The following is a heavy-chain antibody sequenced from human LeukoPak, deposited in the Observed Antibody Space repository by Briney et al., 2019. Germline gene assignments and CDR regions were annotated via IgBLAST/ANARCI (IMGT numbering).Heavy chain of an antibody. J-gene: IGHJ3*02. CDR2: IYYSGST. CDR1: GYSISSGYY. V-gene: IGHV4-38-2*02. CDR3: ARDFWSGSYAFDI. D-gene: IGHD3-3*01. Sequence: KPSETLSLTCTVSGYSISSGYYWGWIRQPPGKGLEWIGYIYYSGSTYYNPSLKSRVTISVDTSKNQFSLKLSSVTAADTAVYYCARDFWSGSYAFDIWGQGTMVTVSS.